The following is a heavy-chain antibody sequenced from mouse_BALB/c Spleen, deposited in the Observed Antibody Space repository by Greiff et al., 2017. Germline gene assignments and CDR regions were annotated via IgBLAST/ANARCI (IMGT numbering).Heavy chain of an antibody. CDR3: ASGDGNYGYYAMDY. Sequence: EVQLQESGAELVKPGASVKLSCTASGFNIKDTYMHWVKQRPEQGLEWIGRIDPANGNTKYDPKFQGKATITADTSSNTAYLQLSSLTSVDTAVYYCASGDGNYGYYAMDYWGQGTSVTVSS. CDR2: IDPANGNT. V-gene: IGHV14-3*02. CDR1: GFNIKDTY. D-gene: IGHD2-1*01. J-gene: IGHJ4*01.